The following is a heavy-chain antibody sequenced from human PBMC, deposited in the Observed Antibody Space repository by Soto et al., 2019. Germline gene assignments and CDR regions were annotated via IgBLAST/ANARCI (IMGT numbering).Heavy chain of an antibody. CDR3: VKYCGPTLGNGVAKRSFDY. D-gene: IGHD2-21*01. CDR2: ISSSGNTV. J-gene: IGHJ4*02. CDR1: RFTFSTYE. Sequence: GGSLRLSCAASRFTFSTYEMNWVRQAPGNGLEWVSYISSSGNTVYYADSVKGRFTISRDNTRNSLYLQMNSLRDEDTALYYCVKYCGPTLGNGVAKRSFDYWGEETLFT. V-gene: IGHV3-48*03.